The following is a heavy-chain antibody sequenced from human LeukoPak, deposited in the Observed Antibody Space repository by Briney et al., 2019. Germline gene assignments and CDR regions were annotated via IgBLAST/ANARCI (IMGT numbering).Heavy chain of an antibody. CDR1: RGSIMTTHW. V-gene: IGHV4-4*02. J-gene: IGHJ4*02. D-gene: IGHD4-23*01. Sequence: SETLSLTCTLSRGSIMTTHWWSWVRQPPGKGLEWIGEIYHTGTTNYSLSLKSRLTISVDQSRNQFSLRLSSVTAADTATYYCAAWGVDYGGNFDYSDYWGQGILVTVSS. CDR3: AAWGVDYGGNFDYSDY. CDR2: IYHTGTT.